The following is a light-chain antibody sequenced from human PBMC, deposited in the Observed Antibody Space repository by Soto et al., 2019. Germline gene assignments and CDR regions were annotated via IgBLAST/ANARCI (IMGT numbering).Light chain of an antibody. CDR2: GAS. CDR1: QSVNSN. CDR3: QQYNDWPLT. J-gene: IGKJ4*01. V-gene: IGKV3-15*01. Sequence: EKVMTQSPAALSVSPGERATISCRASQSVNSNLAWYQRKPGQAPRLLLYGASTRATGIPARFSGSASGTEFTLTISSLQSEDSAVYYCQQYNDWPLTFGGGTKV.